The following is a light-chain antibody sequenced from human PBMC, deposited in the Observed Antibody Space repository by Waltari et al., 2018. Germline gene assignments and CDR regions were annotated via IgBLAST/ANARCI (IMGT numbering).Light chain of an antibody. V-gene: IGKV3-11*01. Sequence: EIVLTQSPATLSLSPGERATLSCRASQSVSSHLAWYQQKPGQAPRLLIYDSANRATGIPARFSGSGSGTDFTLTIRSLEPEEFAVYYCQQRSNWPPTWTFGQGTKVEIK. CDR3: QQRSNWPPTWT. CDR1: QSVSSH. J-gene: IGKJ1*01. CDR2: DSA.